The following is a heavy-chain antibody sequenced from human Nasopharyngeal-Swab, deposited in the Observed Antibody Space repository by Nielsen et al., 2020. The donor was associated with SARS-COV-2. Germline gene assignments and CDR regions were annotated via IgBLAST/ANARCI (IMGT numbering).Heavy chain of an antibody. V-gene: IGHV3-48*01. CDR3: ALDIVVVVAAILPRFDY. Sequence: GESLKISCAASGFTFSSYSMNWVRQAPGKGLEWVSYISSSSSTLYYADSVKGRFTISRDNSKNTLYLQMNSLRAEDTAVYYCALDIVVVVAAILPRFDYWGQGTLVTVSS. D-gene: IGHD2-15*01. CDR2: ISSSSSTL. J-gene: IGHJ4*02. CDR1: GFTFSSYS.